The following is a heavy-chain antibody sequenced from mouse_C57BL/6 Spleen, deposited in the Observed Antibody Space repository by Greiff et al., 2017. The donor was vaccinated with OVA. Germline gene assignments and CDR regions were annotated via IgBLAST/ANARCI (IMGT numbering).Heavy chain of an antibody. J-gene: IGHJ1*03. CDR2: IWTGGGT. CDR1: GFSLTSYA. V-gene: IGHV2-9-1*01. CDR3: ARNPYYYGSSHWYFDV. Sequence: VMLVESGPGLVAPSQSLSITCTVSGFSLTSYAISWVRQPPGKGLEWLGVIWTGGGTNYNSALKSRLSISKDNSKSQVFLKMNSLQTDDTARYYCARNPYYYGSSHWYFDVWGTGTTVTVSS. D-gene: IGHD1-1*01.